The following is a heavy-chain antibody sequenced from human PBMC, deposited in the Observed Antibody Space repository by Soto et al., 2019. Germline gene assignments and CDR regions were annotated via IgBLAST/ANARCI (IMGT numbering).Heavy chain of an antibody. J-gene: IGHJ3*02. CDR3: ARVERGTATTVVDAFDI. CDR1: GGFVSSGSYY. Sequence: QVQLQQWGAGLLKPSETLSLTCAVYGGFVSSGSYYWSWIRQPPGKGLEWIGEMSHSGGTHFNPSLKSRVTISVDPSKNQFSLKMSSVTAADMALYYCARVERGTATTVVDAFDIWGPGTMVTVSS. V-gene: IGHV4-34*01. CDR2: MSHSGGT. D-gene: IGHD1-1*01.